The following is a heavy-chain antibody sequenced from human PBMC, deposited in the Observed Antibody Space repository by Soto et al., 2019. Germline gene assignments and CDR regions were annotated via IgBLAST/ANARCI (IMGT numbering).Heavy chain of an antibody. V-gene: IGHV3-30*03. CDR1: GFTFSSYG. CDR2: ISYDGSNK. Sequence: GSLRLSCAASGFTFSSYGMHWVRQAPGKGLEWVAVISYDGSNKYYADSVKGRFTISRDNSKNTLYLQMNSLRAEDTAVYYCADGSGWVLELPPFDYWGQGTLVTVSS. D-gene: IGHD1-7*01. J-gene: IGHJ4*02. CDR3: ADGSGWVLELPPFDY.